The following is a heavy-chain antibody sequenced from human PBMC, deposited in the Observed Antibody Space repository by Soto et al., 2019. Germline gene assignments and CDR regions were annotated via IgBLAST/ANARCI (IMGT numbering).Heavy chain of an antibody. V-gene: IGHV1-58*02. CDR1: GFTFTSSA. Sequence: QMQLVQSGPEVKKPGTSVRVCCKASGFTFTSSAMQWVRQARGQRLEWIGWIVVGSGNTNYEQKFQERVTITRDMSTSTAYMELSSLRSEDTAVYYCAAVGSATNYFDYWGQETLVTVSS. J-gene: IGHJ4*02. D-gene: IGHD1-1*01. CDR2: IVVGSGNT. CDR3: AAVGSATNYFDY.